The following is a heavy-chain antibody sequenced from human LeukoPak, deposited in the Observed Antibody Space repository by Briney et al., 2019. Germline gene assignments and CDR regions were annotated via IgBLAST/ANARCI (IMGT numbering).Heavy chain of an antibody. V-gene: IGHV4-59*02. J-gene: IGHJ5*02. Sequence: PSETLSLTCTVSGGSVSNYYWSWIRQPPGKGLEWIGYIYYSGSTNYNPSLKSRVTISVDTSKNQFSLKLSSVTAADTAVYYCARGRTTLNWFDPWGQGTLVTVSS. CDR1: GGSVSNYY. CDR3: ARGRTTLNWFDP. D-gene: IGHD1-7*01. CDR2: IYYSGST.